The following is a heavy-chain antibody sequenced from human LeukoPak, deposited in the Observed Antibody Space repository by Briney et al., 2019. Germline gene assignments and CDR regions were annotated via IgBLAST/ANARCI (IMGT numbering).Heavy chain of an antibody. J-gene: IGHJ4*02. CDR3: GRYSLGYHSFDY. V-gene: IGHV2-70*11. D-gene: IGHD4-11*01. CDR1: GFAVTTRGMC. CDR2: IDWDDDK. Sequence: SGPTLVNPTRTLTLTYTFSGFAVTTRGMCVSWIRQPPGKALEWLARIDWDDDKYYSMSLQTRLSISKDTSKNQVVLTMTNMDPADTATYSSGRYSLGYHSFDYWGQGIRVTVPS.